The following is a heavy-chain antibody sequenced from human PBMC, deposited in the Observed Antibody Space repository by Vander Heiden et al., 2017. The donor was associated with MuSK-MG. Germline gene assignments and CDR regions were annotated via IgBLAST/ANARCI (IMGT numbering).Heavy chain of an antibody. D-gene: IGHD3-10*01. CDR3: ARSRGSGFMDV. J-gene: IGHJ6*02. CDR1: GFTFSTYS. V-gene: IGHV3-48*01. CDR2: ISNTLSTI. Sequence: EVQLVESGGGLVQPGGSLRLSCAASGFTFSTYSMNWVRRAPGKGLEWVAYISNTLSTIYERDSVKGRFTISRDNAKNSLYLQMNSMRAEDTAVYYCARSRGSGFMDVWGQGTTVTVSS.